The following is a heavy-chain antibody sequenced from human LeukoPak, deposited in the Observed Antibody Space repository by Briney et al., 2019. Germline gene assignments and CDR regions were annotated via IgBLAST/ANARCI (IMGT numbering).Heavy chain of an antibody. V-gene: IGHV4-31*03. CDR2: IYYSGST. CDR1: GGSISSGGYY. D-gene: IGHD6-13*01. Sequence: SETLSLTCTDSGGSISSGGYYWSWIRQHPGKGLEWIGYIYYSGSTYYNPSLKSRVTISVDTSKNQFSLKLSSVTAADTAVYYCARYVEYSSSWYINDFDYWGQGTLVTVSS. J-gene: IGHJ4*02. CDR3: ARYVEYSSSWYINDFDY.